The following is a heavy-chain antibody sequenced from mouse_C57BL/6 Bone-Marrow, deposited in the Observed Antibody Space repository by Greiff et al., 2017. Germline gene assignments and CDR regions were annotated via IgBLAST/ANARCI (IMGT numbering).Heavy chain of an antibody. D-gene: IGHD1-1*01. J-gene: IGHJ3*01. CDR3: ARRKFLTYYGSSYVAWFAY. V-gene: IGHV1-59*01. Sequence: QVQLQQPGAELVRPGTSVKLSCKASGYTFTSYWMHWVKQRPGQGLEWIGVIDPSDSYTNYNQKFKGKATLTVDTSSSTAYMQLSSLTSEDSAVYYYARRKFLTYYGSSYVAWFAYWGQGTLVTVSA. CDR2: IDPSDSYT. CDR1: GYTFTSYW.